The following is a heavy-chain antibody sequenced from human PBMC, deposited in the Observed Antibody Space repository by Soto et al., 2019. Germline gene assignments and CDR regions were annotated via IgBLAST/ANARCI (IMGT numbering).Heavy chain of an antibody. CDR1: GGTFSSYA. CDR2: IIPIFGTA. V-gene: IGHV1-69*01. D-gene: IGHD5-12*01. J-gene: IGHJ5*02. Sequence: QVQLVQSGAEVKKPGSSVKVSCKASGGTFSSYAISWVQQAPGQGLEWMGGIIPIFGTANYAQKFQGRVTITADESTSTAYMELSSLRSEDTAVYYCARASGYDFDGGLGGFDPWGQGTLVTVSS. CDR3: ARASGYDFDGGLGGFDP.